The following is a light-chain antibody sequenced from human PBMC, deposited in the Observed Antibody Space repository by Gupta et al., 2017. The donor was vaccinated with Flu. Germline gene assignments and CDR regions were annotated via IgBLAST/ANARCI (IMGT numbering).Light chain of an antibody. Sequence: SVLTQPPSASGTPGQRVTISCSGSSSNIGSNTVHWYQQLPGTAPKLLIYSNNQRPSGVPDRFSGSKSGTSAALAISGLQAEDEADYYCAAWDDSRNGVVFGGGTKLTVL. J-gene: IGLJ2*01. CDR3: AAWDDSRNGVV. CDR2: SNN. V-gene: IGLV1-44*01. CDR1: SSNIGSNT.